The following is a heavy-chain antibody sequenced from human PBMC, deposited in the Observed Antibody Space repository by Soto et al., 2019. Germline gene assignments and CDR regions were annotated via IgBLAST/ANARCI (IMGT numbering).Heavy chain of an antibody. CDR2: ISYDGSNK. V-gene: IGHV3-30*18. D-gene: IGHD2-2*02. J-gene: IGHJ4*02. Sequence: QVQLVESGGGVVQPGRSLRLSCAASGFTFSSYGMHWVRQAPGKGLEWVAVISYDGSNKYYADSVKGRFTISRDNSKNTLYRQMNSMRAEDTAVYYCAKGGYCSSTSGFTSSSRWYFGGANYFDYWGQGTLVTVSS. CDR3: AKGGYCSSTSGFTSSSRWYFGGANYFDY. CDR1: GFTFSSYG.